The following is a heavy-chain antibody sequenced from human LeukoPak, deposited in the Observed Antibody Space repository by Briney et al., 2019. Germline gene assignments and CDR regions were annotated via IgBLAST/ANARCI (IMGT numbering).Heavy chain of an antibody. CDR1: GFTFKSYG. D-gene: IGHD6-13*01. CDR2: IWYDESNK. V-gene: IGHV3-33*01. J-gene: IGHJ4*02. CDR3: ARVSGYSGTWYVDY. Sequence: GGSLRLSCVASGFTFKSYGMHWVRQAPGKGLEWVAIIWYDESNKYYADFVKGRFTTSRDNSKNTLYLQMNSLRADDTAVYYCARVSGYSGTWYVDYWGQGTLVTVSS.